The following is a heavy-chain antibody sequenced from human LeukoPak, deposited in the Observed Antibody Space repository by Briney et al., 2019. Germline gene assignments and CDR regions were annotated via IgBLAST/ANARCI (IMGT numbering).Heavy chain of an antibody. CDR2: MNPNSGNT. Sequence: GASVKVSCKASGYTFTSYDINWVRQATGQGLEWMGWMNPNSGNTGYAQKFQGRVTMTRDMSTSTVYMELSSLRSEDTAVYYCARSSGSYLYYFDYWGQGTLVTVSS. CDR3: ARSSGSYLYYFDY. V-gene: IGHV1-8*02. J-gene: IGHJ4*02. D-gene: IGHD1-26*01. CDR1: GYTFTSYD.